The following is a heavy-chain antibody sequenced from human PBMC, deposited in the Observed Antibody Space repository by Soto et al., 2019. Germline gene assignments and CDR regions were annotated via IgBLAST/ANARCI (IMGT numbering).Heavy chain of an antibody. J-gene: IGHJ6*02. CDR1: GYTFTSYD. CDR2: MNPNSGNT. CDR3: ARWGGYCSGGSCVQTTDYYYYGMEV. D-gene: IGHD2-15*01. V-gene: IGHV1-8*01. Sequence: QVQLVQSGAEVKKPGASVKVSCKASGYTFTSYDINWVRQATGQGLEWMGWMNPNSGNTGYAQKFQGRVTMTRNTSISTADMELSSLGAVDTAGYYCARWGGYCSGGSCVQTTDYYYYGMEVWGQGTTVTVSS.